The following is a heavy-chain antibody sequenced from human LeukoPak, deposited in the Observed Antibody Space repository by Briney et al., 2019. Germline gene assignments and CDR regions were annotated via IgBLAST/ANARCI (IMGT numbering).Heavy chain of an antibody. Sequence: SETLSLSCSVSGGYITSDDWSWVRQPAGGGLEWIGRVSSSGSANYNPSLKSRVTISEDTSKNQFSLKLSSVTAADTAVYYCARVGSGGTSYYFDYWGQGALVTVSS. CDR1: GGYITSDD. D-gene: IGHD1-26*01. J-gene: IGHJ4*02. V-gene: IGHV4-4*07. CDR2: VSSSGSA. CDR3: ARVGSGGTSYYFDY.